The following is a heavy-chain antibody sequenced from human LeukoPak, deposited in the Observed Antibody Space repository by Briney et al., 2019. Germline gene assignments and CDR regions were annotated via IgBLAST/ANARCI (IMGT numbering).Heavy chain of an antibody. D-gene: IGHD3-22*01. Sequence: ETLSLTCTVSGYSISSGYYWGWIRQPPGKGLEWIGSIYHSGSTYYNPSLKSRVTISVDTSKNQFSLKLSSVTAADTAVYYCARDLNNYYDSSGYYHAFDIWGQGTMVTVSS. V-gene: IGHV4-38-2*02. CDR1: GYSISSGYY. CDR3: ARDLNNYYDSSGYYHAFDI. J-gene: IGHJ3*02. CDR2: IYHSGST.